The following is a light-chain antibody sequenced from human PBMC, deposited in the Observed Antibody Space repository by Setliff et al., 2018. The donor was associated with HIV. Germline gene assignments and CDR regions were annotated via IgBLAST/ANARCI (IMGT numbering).Light chain of an antibody. CDR2: TNT. Sequence: QSALTQPPSASGTPGQRVTISCSGSSSNIGSNAVNWYQQLPGTAPKLLIYTNTQRPSGVPDRVSGSKSGTSASLAISGLQSEDEADYYCAAWDDSLNGWVFGGGTKVTVL. J-gene: IGLJ3*02. CDR1: SSNIGSNA. CDR3: AAWDDSLNGWV. V-gene: IGLV1-44*01.